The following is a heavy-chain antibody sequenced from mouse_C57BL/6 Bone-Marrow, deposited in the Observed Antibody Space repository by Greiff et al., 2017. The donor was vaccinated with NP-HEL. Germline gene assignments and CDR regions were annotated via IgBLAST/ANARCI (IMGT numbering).Heavy chain of an antibody. CDR3: AIFYYYGSSYY. CDR1: GYTFTSYW. Sequence: QVQLQQPGAELVKPGASVKVSCKASGYTFTSYWMHWVKQRPGQGLEWIGRIHPSDSDTNYNQKFKGKATLTVDKSSSTAYMPLSSLTSEDSAVYDCAIFYYYGSSYYWGQGTTLTVSS. CDR2: IHPSDSDT. D-gene: IGHD1-1*01. V-gene: IGHV1-74*01. J-gene: IGHJ2*01.